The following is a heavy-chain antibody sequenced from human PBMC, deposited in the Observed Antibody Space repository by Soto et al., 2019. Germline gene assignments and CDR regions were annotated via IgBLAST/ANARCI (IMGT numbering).Heavy chain of an antibody. J-gene: IGHJ5*02. D-gene: IGHD6-13*01. CDR1: GYTFTSYG. Sequence: QVQLVQSGAEVKKPGASVKVSCKASGYTFTSYGISWVRQSPGQGREWMGWISAYNGNTNNAQKFQGRVAVTTDTTTSTDYMELMNLRSDDTAVYYCARTAGYSSTDNWFDPWGQGTLVPVSS. V-gene: IGHV1-18*01. CDR3: ARTAGYSSTDNWFDP. CDR2: ISAYNGNT.